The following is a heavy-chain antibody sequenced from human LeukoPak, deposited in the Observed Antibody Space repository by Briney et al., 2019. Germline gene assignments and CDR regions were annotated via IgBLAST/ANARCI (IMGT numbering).Heavy chain of an antibody. Sequence: GSLRLSCAASGFTFSSYWMSWVRQAPGKGLEWVANIKQDGSEKYYVASVKGRSTISRDNAKNSLYLQMNSLRAEDTAVYYCARSAGDFWSGYFRGLWFDYWGQGTLVTVSS. D-gene: IGHD3-3*01. CDR3: ARSAGDFWSGYFRGLWFDY. CDR2: IKQDGSEK. J-gene: IGHJ4*02. CDR1: GFTFSSYW. V-gene: IGHV3-7*01.